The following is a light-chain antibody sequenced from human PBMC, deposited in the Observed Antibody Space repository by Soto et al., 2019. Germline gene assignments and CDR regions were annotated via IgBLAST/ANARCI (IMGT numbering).Light chain of an antibody. CDR2: GNS. Sequence: QSVLTQPPSVSGAPGQRVTISCTGSSSNIGAGYDVHWYQQLPGTAPKLLIYGNSNRPSGVPDRFSGSKSGTSASLAITGLQAEAEADYYCQSYDSSLSGSVFGGGTKLT. CDR3: QSYDSSLSGSV. CDR1: SSNIGAGYD. V-gene: IGLV1-40*01. J-gene: IGLJ3*02.